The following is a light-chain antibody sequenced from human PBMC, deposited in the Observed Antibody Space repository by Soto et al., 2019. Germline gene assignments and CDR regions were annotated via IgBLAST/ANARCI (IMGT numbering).Light chain of an antibody. CDR2: LEGSGSY. Sequence: QSVLTQSSSASASLGSSVKLTCTLSSGHSDYTIAWHQQQPGKAPRYLMTLEGSGSYNKGGGVPDRFSGSSSGADRYLTISTVQFEDEAEYHCETWDSDTHRVFGGGTKLTVL. V-gene: IGLV4-60*02. CDR1: SGHSDYT. CDR3: ETWDSDTHRV. J-gene: IGLJ3*02.